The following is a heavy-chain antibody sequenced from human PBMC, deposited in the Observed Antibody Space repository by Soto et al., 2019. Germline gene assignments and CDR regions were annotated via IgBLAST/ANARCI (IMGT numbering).Heavy chain of an antibody. D-gene: IGHD5-12*01. V-gene: IGHV4-59*01. Sequence: SETQSLTRTVSGGTISTYAGSWIRQPPGKGLEWIGYISYSGSTNYNPSLKSRVTISVDTSKNQFSLKLGSVTAADTAVYYCARVGIGYSGYEAVWGPGTTVTVSS. CDR2: ISYSGST. CDR1: GGTISTYA. J-gene: IGHJ6*02. CDR3: ARVGIGYSGYEAV.